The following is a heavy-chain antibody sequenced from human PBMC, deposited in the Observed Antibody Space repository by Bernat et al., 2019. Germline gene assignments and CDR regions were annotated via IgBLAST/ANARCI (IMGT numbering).Heavy chain of an antibody. CDR3: AKDHPGVYMSYFDY. Sequence: QVQLVESGGGVVQPGRSLRLSCAASGFTFSIFAMHWVRQAPGMGLEWVAVISYDGSNKYYADSVKGRFTISRDNSKNTLYLQMNSLRAEDTAVYYCAKDHPGVYMSYFDYWGQGTLVTVSS. CDR1: GFTFSIFA. V-gene: IGHV3-30*18. D-gene: IGHD1-14*01. J-gene: IGHJ4*02. CDR2: ISYDGSNK.